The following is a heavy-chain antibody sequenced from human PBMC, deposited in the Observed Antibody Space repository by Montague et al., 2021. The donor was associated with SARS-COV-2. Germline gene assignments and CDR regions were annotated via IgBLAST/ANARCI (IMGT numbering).Heavy chain of an antibody. V-gene: IGHV3-23*03. CDR1: GFTFSSYG. J-gene: IGHJ4*02. D-gene: IGHD4-23*01. CDR2: IHSGGSST. Sequence: SRSLSCAASGFTFSSYGMSWVRQAPGKGLEWVSVIHSGGSSTYYADSVKGRFTISRDNSKNTLYLQMNSLRAEDTALYYCAKFRGGNPDYYFDYWGQGTLVTVSS. CDR3: AKFRGGNPDYYFDY.